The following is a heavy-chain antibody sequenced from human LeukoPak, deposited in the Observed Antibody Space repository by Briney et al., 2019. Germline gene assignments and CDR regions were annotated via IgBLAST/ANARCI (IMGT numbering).Heavy chain of an antibody. V-gene: IGHV1-46*01. J-gene: IGHJ6*02. CDR1: GYTFTSYY. D-gene: IGHD2-2*01. CDR2: INPSGGST. Sequence: ASVKVSCKASGYTFTSYYMHWVRQAPGQGLEWMGIINPSGGSTSYAQKFQGRVTMTRDTSTSTVYMELSSLRSEDTVVYYCAREPLVVPAARYGILAYYYGMDVWGQGTTVTVSS. CDR3: AREPLVVPAARYGILAYYYGMDV.